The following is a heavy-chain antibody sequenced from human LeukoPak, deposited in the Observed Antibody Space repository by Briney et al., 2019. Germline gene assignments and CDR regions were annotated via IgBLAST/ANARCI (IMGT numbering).Heavy chain of an antibody. CDR1: GYSFTSYW. J-gene: IGHJ4*02. V-gene: IGHV5-51*01. Sequence: GESLKISCKGSGYSFTSYWIGWVRQMPGKGLEWMGIIYPGDSDTRYSPSFQGQVTISADKSISTAYLQWSSLKASDTAMYYCARQYSSGWYDGYFDYWGQGTLVTVSS. CDR2: IYPGDSDT. D-gene: IGHD6-19*01. CDR3: ARQYSSGWYDGYFDY.